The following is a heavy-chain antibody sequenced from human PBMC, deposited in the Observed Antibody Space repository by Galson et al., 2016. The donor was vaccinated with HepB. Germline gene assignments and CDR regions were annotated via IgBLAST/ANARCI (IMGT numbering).Heavy chain of an antibody. CDR1: GFSFSLNT. D-gene: IGHD3-10*01. CDR3: ARSFRDFVFEGSLYGLDV. Sequence: SLRLSCAASGFSFSLNTVHWVRQLPGKGLEWVDLVSYTGSNEIYAESVKGRFQISRDNSKNTLYLQMNNLRGEDTAVYYCARSFRDFVFEGSLYGLDVWGQGTTVIVSS. CDR2: VSYTGSNE. V-gene: IGHV3-30*04. J-gene: IGHJ6*02.